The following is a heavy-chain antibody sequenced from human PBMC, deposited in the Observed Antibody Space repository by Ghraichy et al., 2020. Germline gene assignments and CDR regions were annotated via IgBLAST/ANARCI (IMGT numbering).Heavy chain of an antibody. CDR1: GFTFSSFA. CDR2: IGRSGAET. CDR3: AKTKDFYARSYYFDH. J-gene: IGHJ4*02. V-gene: IGHV3-23*01. Sequence: GGSLRLSCAASGFTFSSFAMHWVRRAPGKGLEWVSTIGRSGAETYYADSVKGRFTVSRDNSKNTLSLQMNNLRAEDTDIYYCAKTKDFYARSYYFDHWGQGIHVNVSS. D-gene: IGHD2/OR15-2a*01.